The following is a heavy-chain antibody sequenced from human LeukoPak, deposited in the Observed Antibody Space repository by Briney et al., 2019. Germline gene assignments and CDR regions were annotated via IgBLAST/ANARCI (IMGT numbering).Heavy chain of an antibody. CDR3: ARDGGYSTPYYYYYYYMDF. Sequence: SETLSLTCTVSGDSISSSSYYWGWIRQPPGKGLEWIGSIYYSGSTYYNPSLKSRVTISVDTSENHFSLKLSSVTAADTAVYYCARDGGYSTPYYYYYYYMDFWGKGTTVTVPS. D-gene: IGHD4-11*01. CDR1: GDSISSSSYY. CDR2: IYYSGST. V-gene: IGHV4-39*07. J-gene: IGHJ6*03.